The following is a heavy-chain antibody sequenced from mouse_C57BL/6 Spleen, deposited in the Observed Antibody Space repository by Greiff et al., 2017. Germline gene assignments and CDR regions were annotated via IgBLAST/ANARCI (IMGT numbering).Heavy chain of an antibody. V-gene: IGHV1-82*01. J-gene: IGHJ3*01. CDR3: ASQTAQVPWFAY. Sequence: VKLQESGPELVKPGASVKISCKASGYAFSSSWMNWVKQRPGKGLEWIGRIYPGDGDTNYNGKFKGKATLTADKSSSTAYMQLSSLTSEDSAVYFCASQTAQVPWFAYWGQGTLVTVSA. CDR2: IYPGDGDT. CDR1: GYAFSSSW. D-gene: IGHD3-2*02.